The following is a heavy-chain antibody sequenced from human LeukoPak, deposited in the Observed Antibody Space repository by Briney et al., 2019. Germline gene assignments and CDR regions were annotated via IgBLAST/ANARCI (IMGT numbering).Heavy chain of an antibody. D-gene: IGHD1-26*01. V-gene: IGHV1-46*01. J-gene: IGHJ6*02. CDR3: ARHIVGATPYYYGMDV. CDR1: GYTFTSYY. CDR2: INPSGGST. Sequence: ASVKVSFKASGYTFTSYYMHWVRQAPGQGLEWMGIINPSGGSTSYAQKFQGRVTMTRDTSTSTVYMELSSLRSEDTAVYYCARHIVGATPYYYGMDVWGQGTTVTVSS.